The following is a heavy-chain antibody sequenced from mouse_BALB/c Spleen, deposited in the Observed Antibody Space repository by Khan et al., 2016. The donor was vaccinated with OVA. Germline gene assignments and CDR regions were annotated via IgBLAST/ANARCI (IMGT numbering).Heavy chain of an antibody. CDR2: IFVGVVST. CDR3: ARGGFGGCAY. Sequence: QVQLQQSGAELVKPGASVKLSCKASGYTFTSYDMNWVRQRPEQGCDGIGWIFVGVVSTKFIERLKGKATQTTDKPSCTAYIQISSLTLQASAVYFCARGGFGGCAYWGQGALVTVSA. D-gene: IGHD3-1*01. V-gene: IGHV1S56*01. J-gene: IGHJ3*01. CDR1: GYTFTSYD.